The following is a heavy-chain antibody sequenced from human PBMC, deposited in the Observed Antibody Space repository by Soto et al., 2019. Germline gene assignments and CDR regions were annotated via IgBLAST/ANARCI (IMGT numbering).Heavy chain of an antibody. CDR3: ARTGRMVVNYFAMDV. D-gene: IGHD3-10*01. Sequence: QVQLQESGPGLMKPSQTLSLTCTVSGGSISSGNYFWSWIRQPPGKGLEWIGYMYYTGSSFYNPSLKSRVTISVDTSKNQFSLKLSTVTAADTAVYYCARTGRMVVNYFAMDVWGQGTTVTVSS. J-gene: IGHJ6*01. CDR1: GGSISSGNYF. CDR2: MYYTGSS. V-gene: IGHV4-30-4*01.